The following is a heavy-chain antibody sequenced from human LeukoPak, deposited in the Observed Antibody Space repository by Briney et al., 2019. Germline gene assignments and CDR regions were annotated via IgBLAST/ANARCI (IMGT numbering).Heavy chain of an antibody. CDR1: GYTFTGYY. D-gene: IGHD3-10*01. CDR2: ISAYNGNT. Sequence: VASVKVSCKTSGYTFTGYYIHWVRQAPGQGLEWMGWISAYNGNTNYRQKLQGRVTMTTDTSTSTAYMDLRSLRSDDTAIYYCARDSPDGSGTYYNDSPDYWGQGTLVTVSS. CDR3: ARDSPDGSGTYYNDSPDY. V-gene: IGHV1-18*04. J-gene: IGHJ4*02.